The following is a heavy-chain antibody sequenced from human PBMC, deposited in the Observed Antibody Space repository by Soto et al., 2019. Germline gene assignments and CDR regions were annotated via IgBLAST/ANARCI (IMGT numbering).Heavy chain of an antibody. Sequence: GESLKISCKGSGYSFTSYWISWVRQMPGKGLEWMGRIDPSDSYTNYSPSFQGHVTISADKSISTAYLQWSSLRASDTAMYYCARPSELLFPNYGMDVWGQGTTVTVPS. J-gene: IGHJ6*02. CDR1: GYSFTSYW. V-gene: IGHV5-10-1*01. CDR2: IDPSDSYT. CDR3: ARPSELLFPNYGMDV. D-gene: IGHD1-26*01.